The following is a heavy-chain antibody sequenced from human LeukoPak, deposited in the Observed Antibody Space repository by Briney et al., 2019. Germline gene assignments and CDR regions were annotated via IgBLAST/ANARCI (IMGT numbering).Heavy chain of an antibody. D-gene: IGHD1-26*01. CDR1: GFTFSSYS. J-gene: IGHJ4*02. CDR2: ISSSSSYI. Sequence: GGSLRLSCAASGFTFSSYSMNWVRQAPGKGLEWVSSISSSSSYIYYADSVKGRFTISRDNAKNSLYLQMNSLRAEDTAVYYCARDLLGWELHYFDYWGQGTLVTVSS. V-gene: IGHV3-21*01. CDR3: ARDLLGWELHYFDY.